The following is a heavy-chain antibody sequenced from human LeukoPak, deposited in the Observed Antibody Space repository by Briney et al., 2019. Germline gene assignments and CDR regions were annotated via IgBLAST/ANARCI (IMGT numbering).Heavy chain of an antibody. CDR3: ARDPHKRGYFDY. CDR1: GGSVSDYY. D-gene: IGHD3-10*01. V-gene: IGHV4-59*02. J-gene: IGHJ4*02. Sequence: SETLSLTCTISGGSVSDYYWSWVRQSPGKGLEWIGYIYHTGSTSYSPSLKSRVTISADTSQNQFSLKLSSVTAADTAVYYCARDPHKRGYFDYWGQGTLVTVSS. CDR2: IYHTGST.